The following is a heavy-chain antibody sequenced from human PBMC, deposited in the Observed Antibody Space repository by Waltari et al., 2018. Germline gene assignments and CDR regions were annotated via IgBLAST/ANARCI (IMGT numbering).Heavy chain of an antibody. Sequence: QLQLQESGPGLVKPSETLSLTYTVSGGSISSSSYYWGWIRQPPGKGLEWIGSIYYSGSTYYNPSLKSRVTISVDTSKNQFSLKLSSVTAADTAVYYCARGAAGTAFDIWGQGTMVTVSS. CDR2: IYYSGST. J-gene: IGHJ3*02. CDR1: GGSISSSSYY. D-gene: IGHD1-26*01. CDR3: ARGAAGTAFDI. V-gene: IGHV4-39*07.